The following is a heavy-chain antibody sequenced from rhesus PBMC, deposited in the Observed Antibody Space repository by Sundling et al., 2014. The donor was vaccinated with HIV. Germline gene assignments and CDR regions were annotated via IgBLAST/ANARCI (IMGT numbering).Heavy chain of an antibody. CDR2: INTGGGST. J-gene: IGHJ6*01. CDR3: AKDQGGSYYLTNYYGLDS. D-gene: IGHD3-16*01. CDR1: GFTFSSYY. Sequence: EVQLVESGGGLAKPGGSLRLSCAASGFTFSSYYMYWVRQAPGKGLEWVSAINTGGGSTYYADSVKGRFTISRDNSKNTLSLQMNSLRAEDTAVYYCAKDQGGSYYLTNYYGLDSWGQGVVVTVSS. V-gene: IGHV3S42*01.